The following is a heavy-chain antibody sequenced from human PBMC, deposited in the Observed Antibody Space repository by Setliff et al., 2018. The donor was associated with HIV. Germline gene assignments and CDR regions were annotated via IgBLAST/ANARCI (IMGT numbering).Heavy chain of an antibody. Sequence: PGGSLRLSCAASGFTFDDYAMHWVRQAPGKGLEWVSLISWDGDSTYYADSVKCRFTISRDNAKNSLYLQMNSLRPEDTALYYCAKDMSTDWYTVSGFDLWGQGTLVTVSS. CDR2: ISWDGDST. D-gene: IGHD3-9*01. J-gene: IGHJ5*02. CDR3: AKDMSTDWYTVSGFDL. V-gene: IGHV3-43D*03. CDR1: GFTFDDYA.